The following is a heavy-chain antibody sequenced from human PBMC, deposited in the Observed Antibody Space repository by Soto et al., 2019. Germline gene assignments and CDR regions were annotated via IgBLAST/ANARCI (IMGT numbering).Heavy chain of an antibody. CDR1: GFTFSSYG. Sequence: GGSLRLSCAASGFTFSSYGMHWVRQAPGKGLEWVAVISYDGSNKYYADSVKGRFTISRDNSKNTLYLQMNSLRAEETAVYYCAKPLPRCSGGSCYYYYMDVWGKGTTVTVSS. D-gene: IGHD2-15*01. V-gene: IGHV3-30*18. CDR3: AKPLPRCSGGSCYYYYMDV. J-gene: IGHJ6*03. CDR2: ISYDGSNK.